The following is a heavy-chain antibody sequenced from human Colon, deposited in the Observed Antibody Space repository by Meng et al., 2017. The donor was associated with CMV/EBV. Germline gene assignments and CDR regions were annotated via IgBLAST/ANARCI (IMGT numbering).Heavy chain of an antibody. CDR3: ARDYDRYTGRYLDF. CDR2: IYWSGNS. CDR1: GGSISSSSYS. D-gene: IGHD1-26*01. Sequence: SETLSLTCTVSGGSISSSSYSWGWIRQPPGKGLEWIGTIYWSGNSFYNPSLKSRVTLSVDTSKDQFSLTLASVTAADTAVYYCARDYDRYTGRYLDFWGQGKLVTVSS. J-gene: IGHJ4*02. V-gene: IGHV4-39*07.